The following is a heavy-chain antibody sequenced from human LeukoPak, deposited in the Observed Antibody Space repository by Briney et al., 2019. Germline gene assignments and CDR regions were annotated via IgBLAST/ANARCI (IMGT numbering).Heavy chain of an antibody. V-gene: IGHV4-59*01. CDR3: ARGSVVQGVIINPPDY. CDR2: IYYSGST. J-gene: IGHJ4*02. CDR1: GGSISSYY. Sequence: SETLSLSCTVSGGSISSYYWSWIRQPPGKGLEWIRYIYYSGSTNYNPSLKSRVTISVDTSKNQFSLKLSSVTAADTAVYYCARGSVVQGVIINPPDYWGQGTLVTVSS. D-gene: IGHD3-10*01.